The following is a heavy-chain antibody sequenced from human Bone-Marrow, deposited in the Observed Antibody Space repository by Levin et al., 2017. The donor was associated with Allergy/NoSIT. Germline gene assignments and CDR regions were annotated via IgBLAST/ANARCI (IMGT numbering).Heavy chain of an antibody. J-gene: IGHJ4*02. Sequence: KTGGSLRLSCEASGLSFTSAWMNWVRQVPGKGLEWVGRIKSRADGGTTDYAAFVKGRFTVSRDDSKNTLYLQLDSLTIEDTGKYYCSTDIGEWGEGYWGQGTLVTVSS. CDR2: IKSRADGGTT. D-gene: IGHD3-10*01. V-gene: IGHV3-15*01. CDR3: STDIGEWGEGY. CDR1: GLSFTSAW.